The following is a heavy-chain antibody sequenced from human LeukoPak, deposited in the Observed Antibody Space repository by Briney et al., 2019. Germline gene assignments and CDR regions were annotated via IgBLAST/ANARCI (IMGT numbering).Heavy chain of an antibody. V-gene: IGHV3-23*01. J-gene: IGHJ4*02. Sequence: GGSLRPSCAASGXTFSSFAMNWVRQAPGKGLGWVSTMSGDATSTYYADSVKGRFTISRDNSKNTLYLQMNSLRAEDTAVYYCAKRTSGSSWYSSDYWGQGTLVTVSS. CDR2: MSGDATST. CDR1: GXTFSSFA. CDR3: AKRTSGSSWYSSDY. D-gene: IGHD6-13*01.